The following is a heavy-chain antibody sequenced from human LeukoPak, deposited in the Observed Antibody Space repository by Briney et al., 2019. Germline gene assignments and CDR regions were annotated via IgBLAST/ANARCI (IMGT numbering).Heavy chain of an antibody. Sequence: ASVKVSCKASGYSFTNYYIYWVRQAPGLGLEWMGLINPSGTTSYAQKFQGRVTMTKDTSTNTVYMELSSLRSEDTAVYYCARGLPATFDYWGQGTLVTVSS. CDR3: ARGLPATFDY. CDR1: GYSFTNYY. V-gene: IGHV1-46*03. CDR2: INPSGTT. D-gene: IGHD2-2*01. J-gene: IGHJ4*02.